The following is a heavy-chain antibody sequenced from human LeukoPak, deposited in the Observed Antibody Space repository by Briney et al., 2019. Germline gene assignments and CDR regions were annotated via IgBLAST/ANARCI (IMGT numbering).Heavy chain of an antibody. CDR2: IFGSGGSP. Sequence: GGSLRLSCEASGFTFGSHAMYWVRQAPGKGLEWVAGIFGSGGSPHYADPVKGRFTISRDNSRNTVYLQINSLRAEDTAVYYCGITTVGYSSGQKPAWPVDYWGQGTLVTVSS. CDR1: GFTFGSHA. D-gene: IGHD5-18*01. V-gene: IGHV3-23*01. CDR3: GITTVGYSSGQKPAWPVDY. J-gene: IGHJ4*02.